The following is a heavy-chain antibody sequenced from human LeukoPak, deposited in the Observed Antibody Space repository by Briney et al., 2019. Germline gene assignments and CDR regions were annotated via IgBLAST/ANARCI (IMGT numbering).Heavy chain of an antibody. CDR2: ISGSGSTT. CDR3: AKDIGTGGSNSFDY. V-gene: IGHV3-23*01. CDR1: GFTFSNYA. D-gene: IGHD1-26*01. J-gene: IGHJ4*02. Sequence: GGSLRLSCAASGFTFSNYAMSWVRQAPGKGLEWVSGISGSGSTTYYADSVRGRFAISRDNSKNTQHLQMNSLRAEDTAVYYCAKDIGTGGSNSFDYWGQGTLVTVSS.